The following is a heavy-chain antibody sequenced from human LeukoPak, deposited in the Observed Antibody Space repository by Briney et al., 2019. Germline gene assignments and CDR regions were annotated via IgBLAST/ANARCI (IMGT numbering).Heavy chain of an antibody. V-gene: IGHV3-7*01. CDR1: GFTFSSYW. CDR3: ARDSPQDYYYYGMDV. CDR2: IKQDGSEK. Sequence: GGSLRLSCAASGFTFSSYWMSWVRQAPGKGLEWVANIKQDGSEKYYVDSVKGRFTISRDNAKNSLYLQMNSLRAEDTAVYYCARDSPQDYYYYGMDVWGQGTTVTVSS. J-gene: IGHJ6*02.